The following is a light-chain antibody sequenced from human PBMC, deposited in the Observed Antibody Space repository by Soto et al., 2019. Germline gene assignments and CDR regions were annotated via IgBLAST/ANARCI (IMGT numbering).Light chain of an antibody. Sequence: DIQMTQSPSSLSASVGDRVTITCQASQDISNYLNWYQQKPGKAPKLLIYDAANLETGVPSTFSGRGSGTDFTFTISTLQPEDIATYFCQQYDILPLTFGAGTKVDIK. CDR1: QDISNY. CDR3: QQYDILPLT. J-gene: IGKJ4*01. CDR2: DAA. V-gene: IGKV1-33*01.